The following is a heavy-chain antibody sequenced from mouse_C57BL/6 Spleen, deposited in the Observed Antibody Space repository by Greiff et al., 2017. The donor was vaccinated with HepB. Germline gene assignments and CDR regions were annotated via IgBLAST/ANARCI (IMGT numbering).Heavy chain of an antibody. J-gene: IGHJ2*01. CDR3: ARGLRPDY. V-gene: IGHV1-61*01. CDR2: IYPSDSET. D-gene: IGHD1-1*01. Sequence: VQLQQPGAELVRPGSSVKLSCKASGYTFTSYWMDWVKQRPGQGLEWIGNIYPSDSETHYNQKFKDKATLTIDKSSSTAYMQLSSLTSEDSAVYYCARGLRPDYWGQGTTLTVSS. CDR1: GYTFTSYW.